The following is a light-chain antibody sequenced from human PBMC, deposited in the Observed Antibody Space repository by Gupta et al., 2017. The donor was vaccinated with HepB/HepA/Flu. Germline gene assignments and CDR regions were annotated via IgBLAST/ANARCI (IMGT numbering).Light chain of an antibody. V-gene: IGLV2-23*02. CDR2: EIN. Sequence: QSALTQPASVSGPPGQPTTIACTALSSDVGSYNLVSWYQQPPGTAPKLMIYEINKRPSGVSDRFSGSKSGNTASLTISGLQAEDEADYYCCSYDGRSTTVLFGGGTKLTVL. J-gene: IGLJ2*01. CDR1: SSDVGSYNL. CDR3: CSYDGRSTTVL.